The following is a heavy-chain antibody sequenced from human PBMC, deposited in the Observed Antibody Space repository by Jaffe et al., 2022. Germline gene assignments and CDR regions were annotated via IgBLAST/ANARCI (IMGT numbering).Heavy chain of an antibody. D-gene: IGHD3-16*02. CDR2: IYWNDDK. CDR1: GFSLSTSGVG. J-gene: IGHJ4*02. V-gene: IGHV2-5*01. Sequence: QITLKESGPTLVKPTQTLTLTCTFSGFSLSTSGVGVGWIRQPPGKALEWLALIYWNDDKRYSPSLKSRLTITKDTSKNQVVLTMTNMDPVDTATYYCAHRRSERYYDYIWGSYRSDYFDYWGQGTLVTVSS. CDR3: AHRRSERYYDYIWGSYRSDYFDY.